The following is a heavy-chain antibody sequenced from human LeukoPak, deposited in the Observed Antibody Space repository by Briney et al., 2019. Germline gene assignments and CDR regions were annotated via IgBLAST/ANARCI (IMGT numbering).Heavy chain of an antibody. V-gene: IGHV1-18*01. CDR1: GYTFTSYG. CDR2: ISAYNGNT. J-gene: IGHJ4*02. Sequence: ASVKVSCKASGYTFTSYGISWVRQAPGQGLEWMGWISAYNGNTNYAQKLQGRVTMTTDTSTSTAYMELSSLRSEDTAVYYCARDEYYYDSSGYYGYWGQGTLVTVSS. D-gene: IGHD3-22*01. CDR3: ARDEYYYDSSGYYGY.